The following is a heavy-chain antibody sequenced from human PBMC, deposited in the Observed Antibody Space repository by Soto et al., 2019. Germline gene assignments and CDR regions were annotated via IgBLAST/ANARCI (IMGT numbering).Heavy chain of an antibody. Sequence: GTPVALSWEACGVSFRSSTRRWVQQAPGQGLEWMGRIIPILGIANYAQKFQGRVTITADKSTSTAYMELSSLRSEDTAVYYCARDTAAAGNYYYYGMDVWGQGTTVTVSS. J-gene: IGHJ6*02. CDR2: IIPILGIA. D-gene: IGHD6-13*01. CDR1: GVSFRSST. CDR3: ARDTAAAGNYYYYGMDV. V-gene: IGHV1-69*04.